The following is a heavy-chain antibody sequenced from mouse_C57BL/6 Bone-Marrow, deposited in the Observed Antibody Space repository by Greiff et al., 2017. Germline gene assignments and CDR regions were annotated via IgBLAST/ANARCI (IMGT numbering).Heavy chain of an antibody. Sequence: QVQLQQPGAELVKPGASVKLSCKASGYSFTSYWMHWVKQRPGQGLEWIGMIHPNSGSTNYNEKFKSKATLTVDKSSSTAYMQLSSLTSEDSAVYYCARPRYGNDWAWFAYWGQGTLVTVSA. D-gene: IGHD2-2*01. J-gene: IGHJ3*01. CDR2: IHPNSGST. V-gene: IGHV1-64*01. CDR1: GYSFTSYW. CDR3: ARPRYGNDWAWFAY.